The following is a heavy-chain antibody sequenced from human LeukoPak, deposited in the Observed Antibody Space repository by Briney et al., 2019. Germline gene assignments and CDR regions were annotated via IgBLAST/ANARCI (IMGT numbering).Heavy chain of an antibody. CDR3: AKDQGGPHGGQVNFDY. V-gene: IGHV4-59*12. D-gene: IGHD4-23*01. Sequence: SETLSLTCTVSGGSISSYYWSWIRQPPGKGLEWIGYIYYSGSTNYNPSLKSRVTISVDTSKNQFSLKLSSVTAADTAVYYCAKDQGGPHGGQVNFDYWGQGTLVTVSS. CDR1: GGSISSYY. J-gene: IGHJ4*02. CDR2: IYYSGST.